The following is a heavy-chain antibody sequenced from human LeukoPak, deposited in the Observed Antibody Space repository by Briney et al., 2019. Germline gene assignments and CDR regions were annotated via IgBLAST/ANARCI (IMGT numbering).Heavy chain of an antibody. V-gene: IGHV4-61*02. CDR2: IYTSGST. J-gene: IGHJ3*02. Sequence: PSETLSLTCTVSGGSISSGSYYWSWIRQPAGKGLEWIGRIYTSGSTNYNPSLKSRVTMSVDTSKNQFSLKLSSVTAADTAVYYCARVGIENAFDIWGQGTMVTVSS. CDR3: ARVGIENAFDI. D-gene: IGHD2-2*03. CDR1: GGSISSGSYY.